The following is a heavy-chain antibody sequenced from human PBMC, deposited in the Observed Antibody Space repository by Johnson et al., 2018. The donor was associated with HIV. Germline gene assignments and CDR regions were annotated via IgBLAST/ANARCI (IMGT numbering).Heavy chain of an antibody. CDR2: ISYDGSNK. D-gene: IGHD6-19*01. V-gene: IGHV3-30*04. J-gene: IGHJ3*02. Sequence: QVQLVESGGGVVQPGRSLRLSCAASGFTFSSYAMHWVRQAPGKGLEWVAVISYDGSNKYYADSVKGRFTISRDTSKNTLYLQMNSLRAEDTAVYYCARDAPRRIAVADPKDGHDAFDIWGQGTMVTVSS. CDR1: GFTFSSYA. CDR3: ARDAPRRIAVADPKDGHDAFDI.